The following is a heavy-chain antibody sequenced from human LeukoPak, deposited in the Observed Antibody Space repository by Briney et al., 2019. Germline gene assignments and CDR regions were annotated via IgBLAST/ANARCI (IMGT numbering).Heavy chain of an antibody. D-gene: IGHD5-24*01. CDR2: IKQDGSKK. Sequence: GGSLRLSCAASGFTFNSYVMSWVRQAPGKGLEWVANIKQDGSKKSYVDSVKGRFTISRDNAKNSLYLQMNSLRAEDTAIYYCTRVGYIDEGIDYWGQGTLVTVSS. CDR3: TRVGYIDEGIDY. J-gene: IGHJ4*02. V-gene: IGHV3-7*04. CDR1: GFTFNSYV.